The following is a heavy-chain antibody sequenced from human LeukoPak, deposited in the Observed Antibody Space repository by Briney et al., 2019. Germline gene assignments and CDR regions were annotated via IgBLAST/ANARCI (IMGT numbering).Heavy chain of an antibody. Sequence: GGSLRLSYAASGFTFSSYSMNWVRQAPGKGLKWVSSISSSSSYIYYADSVKGRFTISRDNAKNSLYLQMNSLRAEDTAVYYCAREIPGGFLEWLPYDYWGQGTLVTVSS. CDR3: AREIPGGFLEWLPYDY. CDR1: GFTFSSYS. D-gene: IGHD3-3*01. V-gene: IGHV3-21*01. J-gene: IGHJ4*02. CDR2: ISSSSSYI.